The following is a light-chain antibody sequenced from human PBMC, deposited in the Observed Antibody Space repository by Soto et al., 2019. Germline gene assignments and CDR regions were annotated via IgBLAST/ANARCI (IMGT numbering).Light chain of an antibody. V-gene: IGKV1-13*02. J-gene: IGKJ1*01. CDR2: DAS. CDR1: QGISSA. Sequence: AIQLTQSPSSLSASVGDRVTITCRASQGISSALAWYQQKPGKAPKLLIYDASSLESGVPSRFSGSGSGTDFTLTISSLQPEDFATYYCQQFNRYPRTVGQGTKVEIK. CDR3: QQFNRYPRT.